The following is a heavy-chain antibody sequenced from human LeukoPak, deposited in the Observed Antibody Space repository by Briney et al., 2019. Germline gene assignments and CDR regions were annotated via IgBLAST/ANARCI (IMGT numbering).Heavy chain of an antibody. V-gene: IGHV4-59*01. D-gene: IGHD5-18*01. J-gene: IGHJ4*02. CDR3: ARGQGYSYGYDY. Sequence: SETLSLTCTVSGGSISSYYWSWIRQPPGKGLEWIGYIYYSGSTNYNPSLKSRVTISVDTSKNQFSLKLSSVTAADTAVYYCARGQGYSYGYDYWGQGTLVTVSS. CDR2: IYYSGST. CDR1: GGSISSYY.